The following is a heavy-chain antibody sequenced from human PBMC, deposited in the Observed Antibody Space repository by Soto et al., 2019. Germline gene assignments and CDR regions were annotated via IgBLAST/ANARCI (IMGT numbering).Heavy chain of an antibody. D-gene: IGHD4-17*01. CDR3: ARGAVTGAFDI. Sequence: QLQLQESGSGLVKPSQTLSLTCAVFGVSISSGGYTWSWIRQPPGKGLEWLGYIYHSGITYYNPSLKSRGTISLDRSKNQFSLKPSSLTAADSSVYYCARGAVTGAFDIWGHGTMVTVSS. CDR2: IYHSGIT. CDR1: GVSISSGGYT. V-gene: IGHV4-30-2*01. J-gene: IGHJ3*02.